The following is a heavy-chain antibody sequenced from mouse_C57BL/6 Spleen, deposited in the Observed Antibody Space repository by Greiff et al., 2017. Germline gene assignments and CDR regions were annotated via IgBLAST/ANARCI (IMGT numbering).Heavy chain of an antibody. CDR1: GFNIKDDY. J-gene: IGHJ3*01. CDR2: IDPENGDT. Sequence: VQLQQSGAELVRPGASVKLSCTASGFNIKDDYMHWVKQRPEQGLEWIGWIDPENGDTEYASKFQGKATITADTSSNTAYLQLSSLTSEDTAVYYCTSYSNFMAWFAYWGQGTLVTVSA. V-gene: IGHV14-4*01. D-gene: IGHD2-5*01. CDR3: TSYSNFMAWFAY.